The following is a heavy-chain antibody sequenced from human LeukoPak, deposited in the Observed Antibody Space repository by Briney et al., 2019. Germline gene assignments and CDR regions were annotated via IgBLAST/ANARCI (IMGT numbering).Heavy chain of an antibody. CDR3: ARVGDPIQLWFLFFYY. CDR2: IIPIFGTA. Sequence: PMASVKVSCKASGGTFSSYAISWVRQAPGQGLEWMGGIIPIFGTANYAQKFQGRVTITADESPSAAYMELSSLRSENTAVYYCARVGDPIQLWFLFFYYWGQETLGTVSS. V-gene: IGHV1-69*13. D-gene: IGHD5-18*01. J-gene: IGHJ4*02. CDR1: GGTFSSYA.